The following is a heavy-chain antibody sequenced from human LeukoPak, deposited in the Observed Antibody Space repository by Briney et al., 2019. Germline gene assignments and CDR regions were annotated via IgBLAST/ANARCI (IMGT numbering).Heavy chain of an antibody. CDR2: IRTKPNTYAT. Sequence: GGSLRLSCAASGFTFSDSTIHWVRQASGKGLEWVGRIRTKPNTYATAYAATVKGRFTISRDDSKNTAYLQMNSLKTDDTAVYYCTRHTERNSDWGQGTLVTVSS. CDR3: TRHTERNSD. J-gene: IGHJ4*02. V-gene: IGHV3-73*01. D-gene: IGHD2/OR15-2a*01. CDR1: GFTFSDST.